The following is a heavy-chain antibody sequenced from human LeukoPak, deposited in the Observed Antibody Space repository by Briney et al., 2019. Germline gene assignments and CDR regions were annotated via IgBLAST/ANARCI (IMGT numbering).Heavy chain of an antibody. V-gene: IGHV3-23*01. J-gene: IGHJ2*01. CDR2: ISSSGSGGNT. D-gene: IGHD1-26*01. CDR3: AKDRTVGASYWYFDL. Sequence: GGSLRLSCVASGVTLSNYAMSWARQAPGKGLECVSGISSSGSGGNTYYADSVKGRFTISRDSSRNTLFLYMNTLRAEDTAIYYCAKDRTVGASYWYFDLWGRGTLVTVSS. CDR1: GVTLSNYA.